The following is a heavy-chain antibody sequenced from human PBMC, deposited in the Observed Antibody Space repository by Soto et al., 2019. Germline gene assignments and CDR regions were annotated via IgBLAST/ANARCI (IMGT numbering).Heavy chain of an antibody. V-gene: IGHV4-30-4*07. CDR1: GGSVSSGSYF. Sequence: SETLSLTCAVSGGSVSSGSYFWSWIRQPPGKGLEWIGYIYYSGSTYYNPSLKSRVTISVDTSKNQFSLKLSSVTAADTAVYYCARANGSGSYYPDYFDYWGQGTLVTVSS. CDR2: IYYSGST. D-gene: IGHD3-10*01. CDR3: ARANGSGSYYPDYFDY. J-gene: IGHJ4*02.